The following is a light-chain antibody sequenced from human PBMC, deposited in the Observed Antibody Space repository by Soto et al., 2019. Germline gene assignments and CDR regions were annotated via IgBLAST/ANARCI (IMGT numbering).Light chain of an antibody. CDR1: QAVPSY. Sequence: EVVLTQSPATLSLSPGERATLSCRASQAVPSYLAWYQQKPGQAPRLLIYDISNRATGIPARFSGSGSGTDFTLTISSLEPEDVAFYYCHQRNSWPRSTFGQGTKLEIK. J-gene: IGKJ2*02. CDR3: HQRNSWPRST. CDR2: DIS. V-gene: IGKV3-11*01.